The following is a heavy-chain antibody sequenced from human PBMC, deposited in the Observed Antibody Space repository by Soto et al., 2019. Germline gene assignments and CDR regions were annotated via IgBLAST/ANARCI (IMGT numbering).Heavy chain of an antibody. CDR2: INGGSTT. Sequence: EVQLLESGGGLVQPGGSLRLSCAASGFTFSSYAMSWVRQAPGKGLEWVTAINGGSTTYYADSVKGRFTISRDNSKNTLYLQMNSLRAGDTAVYYCAKDKDWSGVYGMDVWGQGTTVTVSS. CDR3: AKDKDWSGVYGMDV. D-gene: IGHD3-3*01. J-gene: IGHJ6*02. CDR1: GFTFSSYA. V-gene: IGHV3-23*01.